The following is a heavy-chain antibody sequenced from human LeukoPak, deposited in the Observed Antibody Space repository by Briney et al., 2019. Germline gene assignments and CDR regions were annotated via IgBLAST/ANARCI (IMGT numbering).Heavy chain of an antibody. CDR2: LNSDNT. CDR1: GFTFSNFG. CDR3: ANGDSGYDYPDRYFDY. J-gene: IGHJ4*02. Sequence: GGSLKLSCAASGFTFSNFGMSWVRQAPGKGLEWVSSLNSDNTYYADSVKGRFTVSRDNYKNTLYLQMNSLTAEDTAVYYCANGDSGYDYPDRYFDYWGQGTLVTVSS. V-gene: IGHV3-23*01. D-gene: IGHD5-12*01.